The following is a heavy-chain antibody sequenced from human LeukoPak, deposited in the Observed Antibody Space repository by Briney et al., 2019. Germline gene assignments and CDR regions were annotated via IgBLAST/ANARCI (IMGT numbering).Heavy chain of an antibody. V-gene: IGHV4-38-2*02. CDR3: ARDRELYYYDSSGYLRHYNAFDI. CDR1: GYSISSGYY. CDR2: VHHSGST. Sequence: NPSETLSLTCTVSGYSISSGYYWGWIRQPPGKGLEWIGSVHHSGSTYYNPSLKSRVTISVDTSKNQFSLKLSSVTAADTAVYYCARDRELYYYDSSGYLRHYNAFDIWGQGTMVTVSS. D-gene: IGHD3-22*01. J-gene: IGHJ3*02.